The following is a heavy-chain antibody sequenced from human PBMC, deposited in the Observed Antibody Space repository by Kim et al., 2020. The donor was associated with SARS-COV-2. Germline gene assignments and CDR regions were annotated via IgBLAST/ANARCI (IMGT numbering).Heavy chain of an antibody. CDR2: IFDDGTRT. D-gene: IGHD3-10*01. V-gene: IGHV3-74*01. CDR1: GFAFSSYW. CDR3: GRGHRSDYYVVS. Sequence: GGSLRLSCAASGFAFSSYWMHWVRQAPGKGLVWVSRIFDDGTRTNYADSVKGRFTISRDNAKNTVYLQMNSLGAEDTAVYYCGRGHRSDYYVVSWCQGTLDTVS. J-gene: IGHJ4*02.